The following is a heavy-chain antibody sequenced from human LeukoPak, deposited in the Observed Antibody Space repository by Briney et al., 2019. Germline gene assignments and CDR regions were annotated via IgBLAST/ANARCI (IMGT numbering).Heavy chain of an antibody. V-gene: IGHV3-7*04. Sequence: GGSLRLSCAASEFTFNRYWMSWVRQAPGKGLQWVANIKHDGSEAHYVDSVKGRFTISRDNAKSSLSLQMNSLNVDDTGVYFCTRDALFGSGRTHLDFWSQGTLVSVSS. CDR1: EFTFNRYW. J-gene: IGHJ4*02. D-gene: IGHD3-10*01. CDR3: TRDALFGSGRTHLDF. CDR2: IKHDGSEA.